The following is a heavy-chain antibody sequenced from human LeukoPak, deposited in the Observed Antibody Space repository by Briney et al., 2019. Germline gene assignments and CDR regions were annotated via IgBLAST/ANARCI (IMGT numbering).Heavy chain of an antibody. D-gene: IGHD4-17*01. CDR3: AKNFGDGLAFYDY. J-gene: IGHJ4*02. CDR1: GFTFSSYG. CDR2: ISYDGSNK. Sequence: GRSLRLSCAASGFTFSSYGMHWVRQAPGKGLEWVAVISYDGSNKYYADSVKGRFTVSRDNSRNSLYLQMNGLRAEDTAVYYCAKNFGDGLAFYDYWGQGALVTVSS. V-gene: IGHV3-30*18.